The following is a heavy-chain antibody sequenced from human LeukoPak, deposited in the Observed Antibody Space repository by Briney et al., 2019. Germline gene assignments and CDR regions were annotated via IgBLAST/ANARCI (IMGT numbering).Heavy chain of an antibody. CDR1: GYSFTSYW. Sequence: GESLKISCKGSGYSFTSYWIGWVRQMPGKGLEWMGIIYPGGSDTRYSPSFQGQVTISADKSISTAYLQWSSLKASDTAMYYCARLAGELDYYYGMDVWGKGTTVTVSS. D-gene: IGHD3-10*01. J-gene: IGHJ6*04. V-gene: IGHV5-51*01. CDR2: IYPGGSDT. CDR3: ARLAGELDYYYGMDV.